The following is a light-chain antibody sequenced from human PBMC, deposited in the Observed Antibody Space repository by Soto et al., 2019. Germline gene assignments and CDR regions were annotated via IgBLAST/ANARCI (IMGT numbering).Light chain of an antibody. CDR2: GAS. V-gene: IGKV3-20*01. Sequence: EIVLTQSPGTLSLSPGERATLSCRASQSVSSNYFAWYQQKPGQSPRLLIYGASRRATGIPDRFSGSGSGTDFTLTSSRLEPEDFAVYYCQQYGSSPPLTFGGGTKVEVK. CDR1: QSVSSNY. CDR3: QQYGSSPPLT. J-gene: IGKJ4*01.